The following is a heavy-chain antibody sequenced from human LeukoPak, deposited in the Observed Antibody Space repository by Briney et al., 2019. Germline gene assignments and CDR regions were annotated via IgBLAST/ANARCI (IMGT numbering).Heavy chain of an antibody. CDR3: AKGGIRYGYWFDH. J-gene: IGHJ5*02. D-gene: IGHD1-14*01. CDR1: GFKHSYYY. CDR2: ISSTGNSI. Sequence: GGSLRLSCAATGFKHSYYYMSWIGPAPRKGLDWVAYISSTGNSIFYTPSVKGRFTISGDPAKNSLSLQLNSLSAEDTAVYYCAKGGIRYGYWFDHWGQGTLVTVSS. V-gene: IGHV3-11*01.